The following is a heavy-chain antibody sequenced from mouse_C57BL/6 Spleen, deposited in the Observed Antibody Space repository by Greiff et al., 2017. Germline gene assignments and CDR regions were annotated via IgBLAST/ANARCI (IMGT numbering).Heavy chain of an antibody. CDR3: ARRGATEGFDY. CDR1: GFTFSSYG. Sequence: EVKVVESGGDLVKPGGSLKLSCAASGFTFSSYGMSWVRQTPDKRLEWVATISSGGSYTYYPDSVKGRFTISRDNAKNTLYLQMSSLKSEDTAMYYCARRGATEGFDYWGQGTTLTVSS. D-gene: IGHD3-1*01. J-gene: IGHJ2*01. V-gene: IGHV5-6*02. CDR2: ISSGGSYT.